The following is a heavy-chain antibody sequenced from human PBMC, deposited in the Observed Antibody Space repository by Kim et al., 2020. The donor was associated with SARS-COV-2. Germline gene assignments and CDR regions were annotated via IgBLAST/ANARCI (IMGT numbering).Heavy chain of an antibody. Sequence: GGSLRLSCAASGFTFSGSAMHWVRQASGKGLEWVGRIRSKANSYATAYAASVKGRFTISRDDSKNTAYLQMNSLKTEDTAVYYCTRLHSSSWYSYYYYGMDVWGQGTTVTVSS. CDR1: GFTFSGSA. J-gene: IGHJ6*02. CDR3: TRLHSSSWYSYYYYGMDV. D-gene: IGHD6-13*01. V-gene: IGHV3-73*01. CDR2: IRSKANSYAT.